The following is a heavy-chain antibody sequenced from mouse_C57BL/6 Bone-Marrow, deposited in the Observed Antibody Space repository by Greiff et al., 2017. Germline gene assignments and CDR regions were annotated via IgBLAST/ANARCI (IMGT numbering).Heavy chain of an antibody. CDR3: ARSGDYGYYFDY. Sequence: QVQLKQPGAELVMPGASVKLSCKASGYTFTSYWMHWVKQRPGQGLEWIGEIDPSDSYTNYNQKFKGKSTLTVDKSSSTAYMQLSSLTYEDSAVYYCARSGDYGYYFDYWGQGTTLTVSS. CDR2: IDPSDSYT. D-gene: IGHD1-2*01. V-gene: IGHV1-69*01. CDR1: GYTFTSYW. J-gene: IGHJ2*01.